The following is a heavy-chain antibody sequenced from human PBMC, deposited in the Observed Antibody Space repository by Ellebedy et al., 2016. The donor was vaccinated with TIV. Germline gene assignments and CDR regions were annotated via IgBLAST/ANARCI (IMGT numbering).Heavy chain of an antibody. Sequence: GESLKISCSASGFTFSSFAMHWIRQAPGKGLEYVSAINNNGGSTFYADLVKGRFTVSRDNSKNTLFLQMSSLIDEDTALYHCAVVAVRWYFDLWGRGTLVTVSS. CDR1: GFTFSSFA. CDR3: AVVAVRWYFDL. CDR2: INNNGGST. J-gene: IGHJ2*01. D-gene: IGHD2-15*01. V-gene: IGHV3-64D*09.